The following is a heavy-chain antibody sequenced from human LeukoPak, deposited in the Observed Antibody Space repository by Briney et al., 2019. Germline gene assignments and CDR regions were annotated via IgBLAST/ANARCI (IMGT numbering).Heavy chain of an antibody. CDR1: GGSFSGYY. D-gene: IGHD3-10*01. CDR3: AREEYYYGSGLQMDV. CDR2: INHSGST. J-gene: IGHJ6*04. Sequence: PSETLSLTCAVYGGSFSGYYWSWIRQPPGKGLEWIGEINHSGSTNCNPSLKSRVTISVDTSKNQFSLKLSSVTAADTAVYYCAREEYYYGSGLQMDVWGKGTTVTVSS. V-gene: IGHV4-34*01.